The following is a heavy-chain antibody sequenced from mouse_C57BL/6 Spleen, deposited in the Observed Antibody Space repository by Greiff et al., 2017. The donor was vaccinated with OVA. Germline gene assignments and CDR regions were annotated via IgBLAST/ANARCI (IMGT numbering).Heavy chain of an antibody. CDR1: GYSITSGYD. V-gene: IGHV3-1*01. D-gene: IGHD2-4*01. CDR3: ARGLRRGFAY. CDR2: ISYSGST. Sequence: DVKLQESGPGMVKPSQSLSLTCTVTGYSITSGYDWHWIRHFPGNKLEWMGYISYSGSTNYNPSLNSRISITHDTSKNHFFLKLNSVTTEDTATYYCARGLRRGFAYWGQGTLVTVSA. J-gene: IGHJ3*01.